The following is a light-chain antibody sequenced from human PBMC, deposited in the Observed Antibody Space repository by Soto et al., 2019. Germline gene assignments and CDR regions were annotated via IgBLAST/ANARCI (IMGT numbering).Light chain of an antibody. CDR2: SNH. V-gene: IGLV1-44*01. J-gene: IGLJ1*01. CDR3: AACDDSLNGYV. Sequence: VLAQPPSASGTPGQRVTISCSGSSSNIGSNTVNWYQQLPGTAPKLLIYSNHHRPSGVPDRFSGSKSGTSASLAISGLQSEDEADYYCAACDDSLNGYVFGTGTKVTVL. CDR1: SSNIGSNT.